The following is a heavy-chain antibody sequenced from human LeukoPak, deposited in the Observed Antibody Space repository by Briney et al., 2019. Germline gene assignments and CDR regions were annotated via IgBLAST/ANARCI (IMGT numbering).Heavy chain of an antibody. V-gene: IGHV4-59*08. CDR2: IYYSGST. D-gene: IGHD6-19*01. Sequence: SETLSLTCTVSGGSISSYHWSWIRQPPGKGLEWIGYIYYSGSTNYNPSLKSRVTISVDTSKNQFYLKLSSVTAADTAVYYCARRVAGGIYGMDVWGQGTTVTVSS. J-gene: IGHJ6*02. CDR3: ARRVAGGIYGMDV. CDR1: GGSISSYH.